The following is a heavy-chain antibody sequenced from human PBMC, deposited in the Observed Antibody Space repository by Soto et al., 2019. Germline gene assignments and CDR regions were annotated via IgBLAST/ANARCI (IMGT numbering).Heavy chain of an antibody. CDR2: IYYNGTT. J-gene: IGHJ4*01. D-gene: IGHD3-10*01. CDR3: AREPRLLIWFGELHD. V-gene: IGHV4-30-2*05. CDR1: GSSISSGGYS. Sequence: SETLSLTCAVSGSSISSGGYSWSWIRQPPGKGLEWIGHIYYNGTTYYNPTLKSRVSISVDTSKNQFSLKLSSVTAADTAVYYCAREPRLLIWFGELHDWGHATLITV.